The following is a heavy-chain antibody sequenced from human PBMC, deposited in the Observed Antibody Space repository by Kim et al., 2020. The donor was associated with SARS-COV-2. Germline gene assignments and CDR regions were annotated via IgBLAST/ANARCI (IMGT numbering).Heavy chain of an antibody. Sequence: SVKGRFTISRDNAKNTLYLQMNSLRPEDTAVYYCARAGDYDISGYYGFFHHRGQGVLVTVSS. J-gene: IGHJ1*01. V-gene: IGHV3-74*01. D-gene: IGHD3-22*01. CDR3: ARAGDYDISGYYGFFHH.